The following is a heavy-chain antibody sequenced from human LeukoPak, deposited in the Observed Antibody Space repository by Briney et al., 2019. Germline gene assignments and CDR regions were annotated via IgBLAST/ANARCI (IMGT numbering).Heavy chain of an antibody. CDR1: GFTLSRDS. V-gene: IGHV3-23*01. J-gene: IGHJ4*02. CDR2: ISGSGGST. D-gene: IGHD2-2*01. Sequence: GGSLRLSCAASGFTLSRDSMNWVRQAPGKGLEWVSAISGSGGSTYYADSVKGRFTISRDNSKNTLYLQMNSLKTEDTAVYYCTTDIVVVPAENDYWGQGTLVTVSS. CDR3: TTDIVVVPAENDY.